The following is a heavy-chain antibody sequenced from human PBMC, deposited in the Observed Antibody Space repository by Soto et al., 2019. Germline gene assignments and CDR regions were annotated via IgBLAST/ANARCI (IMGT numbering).Heavy chain of an antibody. CDR2: IYYSGST. CDR3: ARVGTPYDSMTVPFDY. D-gene: IGHD3-22*01. J-gene: IGHJ4*02. CDR1: GGSISSGGYY. Sequence: SETLSLTCTVSGGSISSGGYYWSWIRQHPGKGLEWIGYIYYSGSTYYNPSLKSRVTISVDTSKNKFSLKLSSVTAADTAVYYCARVGTPYDSMTVPFDYWGQGTLVTVSS. V-gene: IGHV4-31*03.